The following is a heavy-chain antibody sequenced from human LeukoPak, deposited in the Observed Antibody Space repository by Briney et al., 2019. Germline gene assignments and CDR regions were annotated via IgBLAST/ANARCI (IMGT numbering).Heavy chain of an antibody. J-gene: IGHJ4*02. CDR3: ARVSYSSSFHYY. CDR1: GYTFTGYY. V-gene: IGHV1-2*02. Sequence: ASVKVSCKASGYTFTGYYMHWVRQAPGQGLEWMGWINPNSGGTNYAQKFQGRVTMTRDTSISTAYMELSRLRSDDTAVYYCARVSYSSSFHYYWGQGTLVTVSS. CDR2: INPNSGGT. D-gene: IGHD6-6*01.